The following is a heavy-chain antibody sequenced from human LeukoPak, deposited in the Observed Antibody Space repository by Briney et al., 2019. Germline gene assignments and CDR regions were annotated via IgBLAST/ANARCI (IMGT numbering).Heavy chain of an antibody. CDR1: GFGFSRYW. Sequence: GGSVTVSCPASGFGFSRYWMHWVRQAPATGLKWVALIYRDWCTTDYADCVKGGLSISIDNSKNKLYLQMNSLRAEDTAVYYCAKGVAGYCSSTSCYLFDYWGQGTLVTVSS. V-gene: IGHV3-74*01. J-gene: IGHJ4*02. CDR3: AKGVAGYCSSTSCYLFDY. D-gene: IGHD2-2*01. CDR2: IYRDWCTT.